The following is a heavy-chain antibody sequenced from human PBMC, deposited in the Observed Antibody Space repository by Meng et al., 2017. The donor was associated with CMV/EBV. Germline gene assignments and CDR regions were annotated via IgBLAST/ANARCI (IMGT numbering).Heavy chain of an antibody. CDR3: ARGSHNSSWLN. J-gene: IGHJ4*02. Sequence: GESLKISCAASGFTFSDYYMSWIRQAPGKGLEWVSYISSSGSTIYYADSVKGRFTISRDNAKNSLYLQMNSLRAEDTAVYYCARGSHNSSWLNWGQGTLVTVSS. D-gene: IGHD6-13*01. CDR1: GFTFSDYY. CDR2: ISSSGSTI. V-gene: IGHV3-11*01.